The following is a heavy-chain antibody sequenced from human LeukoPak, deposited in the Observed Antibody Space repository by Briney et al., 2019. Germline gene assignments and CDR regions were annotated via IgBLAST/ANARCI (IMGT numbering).Heavy chain of an antibody. CDR2: IYNRGTT. D-gene: IGHD2-2*01. Sequence: SETLSLTCTVSGDSIDNCHWTWIRQPPGKGLEWIGCIYNRGTTIYNPSLRSRLTISVDTSKNQLSLRLSSVTAADTAAYFCARDPPTSPQGYYGMDVGGRGTTVTVSS. CDR3: ARDPPTSPQGYYGMDV. J-gene: IGHJ6*02. CDR1: GDSIDNCH. V-gene: IGHV4-59*12.